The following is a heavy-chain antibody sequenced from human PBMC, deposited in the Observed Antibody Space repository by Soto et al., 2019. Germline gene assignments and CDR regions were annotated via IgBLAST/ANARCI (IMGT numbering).Heavy chain of an antibody. CDR3: ARSLVRGVALPLDY. CDR2: IYHSGST. CDR1: GGSISSGGYS. V-gene: IGHV4-30-2*01. J-gene: IGHJ4*02. Sequence: QLQLQESGSGLVKPSQTLSLTCAVSGGSISSGGYSWSWIRQPPGKGLEWIGYIYHSGSTYYNPSLKSRVTISVDRSKNQFSLKLSSVTAADTSVYYCARSLVRGVALPLDYWGQGTLVTVSS. D-gene: IGHD3-10*01.